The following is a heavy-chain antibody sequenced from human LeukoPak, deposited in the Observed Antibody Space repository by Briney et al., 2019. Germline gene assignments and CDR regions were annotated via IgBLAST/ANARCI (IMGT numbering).Heavy chain of an antibody. D-gene: IGHD1-26*01. CDR3: ARSGGHYYYYYYMDV. CDR1: GGTFSSYA. Sequence: GASVKVSCKASGGTFSSYAVNWVRQAPGQGLEWMGGIIPIFGSANYSQKFQGRVTITADESTSTAYMKLSSLRSDDTAVYYCARSGGHYYYYYYMDVWGQGTRSPSP. CDR2: IIPIFGSA. J-gene: IGHJ6*03. V-gene: IGHV1-69*01.